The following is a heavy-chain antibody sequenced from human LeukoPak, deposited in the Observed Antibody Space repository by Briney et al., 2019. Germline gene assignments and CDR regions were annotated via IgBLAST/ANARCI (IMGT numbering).Heavy chain of an antibody. D-gene: IGHD1-26*01. Sequence: ASVKVSCKASGYTFTGYYMHWVRHAPGQGLEWMGWINPDSGGTNYAQKFQGRVTMTRATSINTLYMELGRLRSDDTAVYYCARNEVGASPVDYWGQGTLVTVSS. CDR2: INPDSGGT. J-gene: IGHJ4*02. V-gene: IGHV1-2*02. CDR3: ARNEVGASPVDY. CDR1: GYTFTGYY.